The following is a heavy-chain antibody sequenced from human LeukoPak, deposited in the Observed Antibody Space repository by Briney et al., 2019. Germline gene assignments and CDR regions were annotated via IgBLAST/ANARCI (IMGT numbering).Heavy chain of an antibody. CDR2: IDPSDSYT. D-gene: IGHD2-2*01. Sequence: GESLRISCKGSGYSFTSYWISWVRQMPGKGLEWMGRIDPSDSYTNYSPSFQRHVTISVDTSISTAYLQWSSLKASDTAMYYCARMGYCSSTSCYGMDVWGQGTTVTVSS. J-gene: IGHJ6*02. CDR3: ARMGYCSSTSCYGMDV. V-gene: IGHV5-10-1*01. CDR1: GYSFTSYW.